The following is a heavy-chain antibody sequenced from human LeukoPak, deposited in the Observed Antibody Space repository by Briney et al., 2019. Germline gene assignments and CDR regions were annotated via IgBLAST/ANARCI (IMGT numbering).Heavy chain of an antibody. D-gene: IGHD6-19*01. J-gene: IGHJ4*02. CDR2: IRSKAYGGTT. CDR3: ARYGGGWSFDS. CDR1: GFTFGDYA. V-gene: IGHV3-49*04. Sequence: PGRSLRLSCTASGFTFGDYAMSWVRQAPGKGLEWVGFIRSKAYGGTTEYAASVKGRFTISRDNDKRMFYLDMNSLRIEDTAVYFCARYGGGWSFDSWGQGALVTVSS.